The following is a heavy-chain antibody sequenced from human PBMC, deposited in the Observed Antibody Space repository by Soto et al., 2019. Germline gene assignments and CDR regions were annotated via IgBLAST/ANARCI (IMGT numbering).Heavy chain of an antibody. Sequence: PSETLSLTCAVYGASLSDNYCNWLRQPPGKGLEWIGEINHSGNTNYNPSLRSRVTISIDTSKNQLYLNLRSVSAADTAVYYCARGRGEFDDWGQGTPLTVSS. V-gene: IGHV4-34*01. CDR3: ARGRGEFDD. J-gene: IGHJ5*02. CDR1: GASLSDNY. D-gene: IGHD2-21*01. CDR2: INHSGNT.